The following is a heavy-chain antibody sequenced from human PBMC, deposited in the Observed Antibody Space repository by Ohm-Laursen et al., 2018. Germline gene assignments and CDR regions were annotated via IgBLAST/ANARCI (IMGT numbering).Heavy chain of an antibody. D-gene: IGHD3-3*01. Sequence: ASVKVSCKASGYTFTSYYMHWVRQAPGQGLEWMGIITPSGGSTSYAQKFQGRVTMTRDTSTSTVYMELSSLRSEDTAVYYCAIPYYDFWSGSPLDDYWGQGTLVTVSS. CDR1: GYTFTSYY. V-gene: IGHV1-46*01. J-gene: IGHJ4*02. CDR3: AIPYYDFWSGSPLDDY. CDR2: ITPSGGST.